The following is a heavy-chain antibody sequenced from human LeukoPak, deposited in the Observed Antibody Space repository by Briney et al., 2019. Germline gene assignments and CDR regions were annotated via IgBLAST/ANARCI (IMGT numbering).Heavy chain of an antibody. CDR3: ASRPYSSNYWYFDL. V-gene: IGHV4-31*03. CDR1: GGSISSGGYY. D-gene: IGHD6-13*01. CDR2: IYYSGST. Sequence: SETLSLTCTVSGGSISSGGYYWSWIRQHPGKGLEWIGYIYYSGSTYYNPSLKSRVTISVDRSKNQFSLKLSSVTAADTAVYYCASRPYSSNYWYFDLWGRGTLVTVSS. J-gene: IGHJ2*01.